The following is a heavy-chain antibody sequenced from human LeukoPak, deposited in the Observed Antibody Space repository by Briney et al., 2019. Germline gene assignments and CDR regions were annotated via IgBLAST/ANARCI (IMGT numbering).Heavy chain of an antibody. D-gene: IGHD3-9*01. Sequence: GGSLRLSCAASGFTVSSNYMSWVRQTPGKGLEWVANIKKDGTEKNHADSVKGRFTISRDNAKNLLFLQMNNLRVEDTAVYYCAGKLRGTGYPDFWGQGTLLTVSS. V-gene: IGHV3-7*01. CDR1: GFTVSSNY. CDR3: AGKLRGTGYPDF. CDR2: IKKDGTEK. J-gene: IGHJ4*02.